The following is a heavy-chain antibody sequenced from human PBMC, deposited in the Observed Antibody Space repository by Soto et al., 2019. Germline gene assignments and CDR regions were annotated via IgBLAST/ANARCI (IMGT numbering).Heavy chain of an antibody. CDR2: IVVGSGNT. CDR3: TRTLTPNPAEYFQH. V-gene: IGHV1-58*01. Sequence: ASVKVSCKASGFTFTSSAVQWVRQARGQRLEWIGWIVVGSGNTNYAQKFQERVTITRDMSTSTAYMELSSLRSEDTAVYYCTRTLTPNPAEYFQHWGQGTLVTVSS. CDR1: GFTFTSSA. D-gene: IGHD1-1*01. J-gene: IGHJ1*01.